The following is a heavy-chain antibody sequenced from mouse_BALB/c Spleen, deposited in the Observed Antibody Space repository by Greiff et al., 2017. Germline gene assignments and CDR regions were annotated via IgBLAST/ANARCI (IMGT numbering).Heavy chain of an antibody. Sequence: VQLQQPGAELVKPGASVKLSCKASGYTFTSYYMYWVKQRPGQGLEWIGGINPSNGGTNFNEKFKSKATLTVDKSSSTAYMQLSSLTSEDSAVYYCTTTARHYFDYWGQGTTLTVSS. D-gene: IGHD1-2*01. V-gene: IGHV1S81*02. J-gene: IGHJ2*01. CDR2: INPSNGGT. CDR3: TTTARHYFDY. CDR1: GYTFTSYY.